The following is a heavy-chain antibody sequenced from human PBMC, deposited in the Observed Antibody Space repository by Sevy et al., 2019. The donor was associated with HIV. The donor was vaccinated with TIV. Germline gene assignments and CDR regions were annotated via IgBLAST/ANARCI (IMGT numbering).Heavy chain of an antibody. Sequence: ASVKVSCKVSGYTLSKLSMHWVRQAPGKGLEWMGSFDPEDGETINAQTLRGRVTMTEDTSTDTAYMEVSSLTSEDTAIYYCAAVGLGYYSGASYYQGDWFDPWGQGTLVTVSS. J-gene: IGHJ5*02. V-gene: IGHV1-24*01. CDR2: FDPEDGET. D-gene: IGHD2-15*01. CDR3: AAVGLGYYSGASYYQGDWFDP. CDR1: GYTLSKLS.